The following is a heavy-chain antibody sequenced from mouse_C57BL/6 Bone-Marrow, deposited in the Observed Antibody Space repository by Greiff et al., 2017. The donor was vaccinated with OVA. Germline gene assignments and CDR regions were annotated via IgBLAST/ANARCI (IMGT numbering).Heavy chain of an antibody. CDR2: INPYNGGT. J-gene: IGHJ1*03. V-gene: IGHV1-19*01. D-gene: IGHD2-2*01. Sequence: EVQLQQSGPVLVKPGASVKMSCKASGYTFTDYYMNWVKQSHGKSLEWIGVINPYNGGTSYNQKFKGKATLTVDKSSSTAYMELNSLTSEDSAVYYCARGGGYGYDVLHWYFDVWGTGTTVTVSS. CDR1: GYTFTDYY. CDR3: ARGGGYGYDVLHWYFDV.